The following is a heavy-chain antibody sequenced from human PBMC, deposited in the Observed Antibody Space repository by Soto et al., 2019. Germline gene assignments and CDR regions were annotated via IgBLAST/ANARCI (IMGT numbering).Heavy chain of an antibody. Sequence: VASVKVSCKASGGTFSSYAISWVRQAPGQGLEWMGGIIPIFGTANYAQKFQGRVTITADKSTSTAYMELSSLRSEDTAVYYCARLRINCSGGSCYSKEDYWGQGTLVTVSS. D-gene: IGHD2-15*01. V-gene: IGHV1-69*06. J-gene: IGHJ4*02. CDR2: IIPIFGTA. CDR3: ARLRINCSGGSCYSKEDY. CDR1: GGTFSSYA.